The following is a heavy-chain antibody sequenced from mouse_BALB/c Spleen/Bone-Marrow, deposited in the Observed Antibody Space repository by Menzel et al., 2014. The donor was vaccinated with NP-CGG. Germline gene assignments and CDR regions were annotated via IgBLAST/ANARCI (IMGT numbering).Heavy chain of an antibody. V-gene: IGHV1-80*01. D-gene: IGHD1-1*01. CDR2: IYPGDGDT. CDR1: GYAFSSYW. Sequence: QLQQSGAELVRPGSSVKISCKASGYAFSSYWMNWVKQRPGQGLEWIGQIYPGDGDTNYNGKFKGKATLTADKSSSTAYMQHSSLTSEDSAVYFCARRGYYYGSSYVDYWGQGTTLTVSS. CDR3: ARRGYYYGSSYVDY. J-gene: IGHJ2*01.